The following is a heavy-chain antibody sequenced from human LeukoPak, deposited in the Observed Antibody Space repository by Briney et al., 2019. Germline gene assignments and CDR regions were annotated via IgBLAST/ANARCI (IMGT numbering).Heavy chain of an antibody. CDR3: ARVSGSGYYFDY. V-gene: IGHV3-30*04. J-gene: IGHJ4*02. CDR2: ITYDGSNK. Sequence: GGSLRLSCAASGFTFSSYAIHWVRQAPGKGLEWVAVITYDGSNKYYADSVKGRFTISRDNSKNTLFLQMNSLRAEDTAVYYCARVSGSGYYFDYWGQGTLVTVSS. CDR1: GFTFSSYA. D-gene: IGHD3-22*01.